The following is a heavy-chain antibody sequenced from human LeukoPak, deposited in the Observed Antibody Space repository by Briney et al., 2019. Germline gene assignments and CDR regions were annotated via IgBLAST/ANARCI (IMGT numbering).Heavy chain of an antibody. CDR2: IYHSGST. J-gene: IGHJ4*02. CDR1: GGSIRNYY. CDR3: ARYNSGSYSYYFDY. D-gene: IGHD1-26*01. V-gene: IGHV4-4*09. Sequence: SETLSLTCTVSGGSIRNYYWGWIRQPPGKGLEWIGYIYHSGSTNYNPSLKSRVTISVDTSNNQFSLRLSSVTAADTALYYCARYNSGSYSYYFDYWGQGTLVTVSS.